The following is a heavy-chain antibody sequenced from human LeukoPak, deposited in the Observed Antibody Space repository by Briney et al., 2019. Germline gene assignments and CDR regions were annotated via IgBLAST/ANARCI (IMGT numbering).Heavy chain of an antibody. CDR2: IYTSGST. D-gene: IGHD3-10*01. V-gene: IGHV4-4*07. CDR1: GGSISSYY. J-gene: IGHJ6*03. Sequence: SETLSLTCTVSGGSISSYYWSWIRQPAGKGLEWIGRIYTSGSTNYNPSLKSRVTMSVDTSKNQFSLKLSSVTAADTAVYYCASISGSNYYYYYMDVWGKGTTVTFSS. CDR3: ASISGSNYYYYYMDV.